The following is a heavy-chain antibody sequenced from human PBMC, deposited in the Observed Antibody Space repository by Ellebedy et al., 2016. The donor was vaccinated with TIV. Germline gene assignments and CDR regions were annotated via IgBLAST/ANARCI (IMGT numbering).Heavy chain of an antibody. Sequence: PGGSLRLSCAVSGFTFNSYWMHWVRQAPGKGLAWVSRIHNDGSSYADSVKGRFTISRDNAKNTVYLQMNSLRAEDTAVYYCARICGGVACQVSAWGQGTLVTVSS. D-gene: IGHD2-21*01. V-gene: IGHV3-74*01. CDR1: GFTFNSYW. J-gene: IGHJ5*02. CDR3: ARICGGVACQVSA. CDR2: IHNDGS.